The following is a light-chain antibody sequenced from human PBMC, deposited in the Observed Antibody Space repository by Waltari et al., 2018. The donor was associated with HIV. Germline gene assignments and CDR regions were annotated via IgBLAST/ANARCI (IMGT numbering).Light chain of an antibody. CDR1: QTHLYSPDNQNH. Sequence: DIVLTQSPDSLTVSLGEGASISCKSSQTHLYSPDNQNHLAWYQQRAGQSPRLLVSRASVRQPGVADRFSGSGSGTNFTLTISSVQAEDVAIYYCQQSYTIPLTFGPGTRVDI. J-gene: IGKJ3*01. CDR3: QQSYTIPLT. CDR2: RAS. V-gene: IGKV4-1*01.